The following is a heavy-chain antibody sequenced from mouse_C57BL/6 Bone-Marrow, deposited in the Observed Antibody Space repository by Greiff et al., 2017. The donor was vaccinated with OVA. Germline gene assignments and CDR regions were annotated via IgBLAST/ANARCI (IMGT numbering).Heavy chain of an antibody. D-gene: IGHD4-1*01. CDR1: GFTFSSYG. Sequence: EVKLMESGGDLVKPGGSLKLSCAASGFTFSSYGMSWVRQTPDKRLEWVATISSGGSYTYYPDSVKGRFTISRDNAKNTLYLQMSSLKSEDTAMYYCARRRTGTGYFDVWGTGTTVTVSS. CDR3: ARRRTGTGYFDV. V-gene: IGHV5-6*02. CDR2: ISSGGSYT. J-gene: IGHJ1*03.